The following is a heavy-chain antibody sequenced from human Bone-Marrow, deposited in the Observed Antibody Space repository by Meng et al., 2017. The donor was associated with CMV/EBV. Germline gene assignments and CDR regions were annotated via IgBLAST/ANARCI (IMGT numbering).Heavy chain of an antibody. CDR2: ISGSGGST. D-gene: IGHD6-19*01. CDR1: GITFKFYA. V-gene: IGHV3-23*01. CDR3: ARESSSSGWLRR. J-gene: IGHJ4*02. Sequence: GGSLRLSCAASGITFKFYAMSWVRQAPGKGLEWVSGISGSGGSTYYADSVKGRFTISRDNSKNTLYLQMNSLRAEDTAVYYCARESSSSGWLRRWGQGTLVTVSS.